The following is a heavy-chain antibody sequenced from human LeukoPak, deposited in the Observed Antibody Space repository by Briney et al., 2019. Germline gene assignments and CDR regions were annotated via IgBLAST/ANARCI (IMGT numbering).Heavy chain of an antibody. V-gene: IGHV3-9*01. Sequence: GRSLRLSCAASGFTFDDYAMHWVRQAPGKGLEWVSGISWNSGSIGYADSVKGRFTISRDNAKNSLYLQMNSLRAEDTALYYCAKDISYYYDSSGYPDYWGQGTLVTVSS. CDR3: AKDISYYYDSSGYPDY. CDR1: GFTFDDYA. J-gene: IGHJ4*02. D-gene: IGHD3-22*01. CDR2: ISWNSGSI.